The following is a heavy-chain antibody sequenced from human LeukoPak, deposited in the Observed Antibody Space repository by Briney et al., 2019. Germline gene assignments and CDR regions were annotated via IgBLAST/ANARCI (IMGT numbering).Heavy chain of an antibody. V-gene: IGHV3-33*01. J-gene: IGHJ4*02. Sequence: GGSLRLSCAASGFTFSSYGMHWVRQAPGKGLEWVAVIWYDGSNKYYADSVKGRFTISRDNSKNTLYLQMNSLRAEDTAVYYCARDLDSSGHDYRGQGTLVTVSS. CDR3: ARDLDSSGHDY. D-gene: IGHD3-22*01. CDR1: GFTFSSYG. CDR2: IWYDGSNK.